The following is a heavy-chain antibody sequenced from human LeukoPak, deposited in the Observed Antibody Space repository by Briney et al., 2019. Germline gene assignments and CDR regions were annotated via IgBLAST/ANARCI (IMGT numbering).Heavy chain of an antibody. J-gene: IGHJ4*02. D-gene: IGHD3-10*01. Sequence: ASVKVSCKASGYTFTAYYMHWVRQAPGQGLEWMGWINPNSGGTNYAQKFQGRVTMTRDTSISTAYMELSRLRSDDTAVYYCARETTRYYYGSGSSSAFDYWGQGTLVTVSS. CDR3: ARETTRYYYGSGSSSAFDY. CDR2: INPNSGGT. CDR1: GYTFTAYY. V-gene: IGHV1-2*02.